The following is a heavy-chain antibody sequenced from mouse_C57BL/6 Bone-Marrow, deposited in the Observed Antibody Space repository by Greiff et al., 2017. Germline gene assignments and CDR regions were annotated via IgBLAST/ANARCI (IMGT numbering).Heavy chain of an antibody. CDR3: ARRGVTTGGGCAY. CDR1: GFTFSSYG. J-gene: IGHJ3*01. Sequence: EVHLVESGGDLVKPGGSLKLSCAASGFTFSSYGMSWVRQTPDKRLEWVATISSGGSYTYYPDSVKGRFTISRENAKNTLYLQMSSLKSEDTAMYYCARRGVTTGGGCAYWGQGTLVTVSA. V-gene: IGHV5-6*01. D-gene: IGHD2-2*01. CDR2: ISSGGSYT.